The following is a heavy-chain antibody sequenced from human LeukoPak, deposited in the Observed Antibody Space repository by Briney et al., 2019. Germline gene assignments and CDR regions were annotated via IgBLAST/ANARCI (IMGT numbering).Heavy chain of an antibody. CDR3: ARLRLSRYFDY. CDR2: IYYSGST. CDR1: RGSISSNGYF. J-gene: IGHJ4*02. D-gene: IGHD2-8*01. Sequence: SSETLSLTCTVSRGSISSNGYFWGWIRQPPGKGLEWIGSIYYSGSTYYNPSLKSRVTISVDTSKNQFSLKLSSVTAADTAVYYCARLRLSRYFDYWGQGTLVTVSS. V-gene: IGHV4-39*07.